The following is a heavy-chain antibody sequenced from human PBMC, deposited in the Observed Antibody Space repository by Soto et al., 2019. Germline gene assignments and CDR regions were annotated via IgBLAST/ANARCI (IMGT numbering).Heavy chain of an antibody. Sequence: AGGSLSLSCSASGFPFSTYTMYWVRQAPGKGLEWVSSITTGSSRNIFYADSVKGRFTISRDNANNILYLEMDNLRVEDTAVYYCARDDAIFGAIPRMDIWGQGTTVTVSS. V-gene: IGHV3-21*06. CDR1: GFPFSTYT. CDR2: ITTGSSRNI. J-gene: IGHJ6*02. CDR3: ARDDAIFGAIPRMDI. D-gene: IGHD3-3*01.